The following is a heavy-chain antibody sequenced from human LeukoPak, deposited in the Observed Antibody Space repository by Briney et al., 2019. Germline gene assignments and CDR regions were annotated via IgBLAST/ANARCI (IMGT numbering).Heavy chain of an antibody. CDR1: GFSLSTYG. D-gene: IGHD6-19*01. CDR2: ITGTSGST. CDR3: AKDHGTAVAGFYY. V-gene: IGHV3-23*01. Sequence: GGSLRLSCAASGFSLSTYGVSWVRQPPGKGLEWVSGITGTSGSTYYADSAKGRFTVSRDTSKNTLYLQMNSLRAEDTAIYYCAKDHGTAVAGFYYWGQGTLVTVSS. J-gene: IGHJ4*02.